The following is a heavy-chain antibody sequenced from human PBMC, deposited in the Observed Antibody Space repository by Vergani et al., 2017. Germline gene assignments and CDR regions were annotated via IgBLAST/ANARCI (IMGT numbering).Heavy chain of an antibody. CDR2: INNDGHT. V-gene: IGHV4-34*02. CDR1: GESFSSFY. CDR3: AVRPRVNLVGGEVVTKRTFDY. J-gene: IGHJ4*02. Sequence: QVQLQQWGAGVVKPSGTLSLTCAVFGESFSSFYWSWIRQPPGKGLECIGEINNDGHTNYNPSLESLDTVSRDTAKNQFSLNLMSVTVADTAMYYCAVRPRVNLVGGEVVTKRTFDYWSQGSLVTVSS. D-gene: IGHD2-8*02.